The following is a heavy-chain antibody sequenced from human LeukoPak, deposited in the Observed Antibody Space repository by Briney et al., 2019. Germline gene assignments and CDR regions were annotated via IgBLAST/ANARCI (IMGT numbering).Heavy chain of an antibody. J-gene: IGHJ4*02. D-gene: IGHD5-12*01. CDR2: INSNGAST. Sequence: GGSLRLSCSASGFTFSSYAMHWVRQAPGRGLEYVSSINSNGASTYYADSVKGRFTISRDNSKNTLFLQTNSLRAEDTAVYYCERDLGYSGYVDYWGQGTLVTVSS. CDR1: GFTFSSYA. CDR3: ERDLGYSGYVDY. V-gene: IGHV3-64*04.